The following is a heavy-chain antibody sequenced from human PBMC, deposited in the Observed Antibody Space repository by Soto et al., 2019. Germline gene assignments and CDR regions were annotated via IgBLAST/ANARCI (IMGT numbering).Heavy chain of an antibody. Sequence: QVQLQQAGPGLVKPSQTLSLTCAISGDSVSSNSAAWNWIRQSPSRGLEWLGRTYYRSKWYNDYAVSVKSRLTTNPDRSKNKFSLQLNSVTPEDTAVYYCARETYYDILTGYYTAPYYMDVWGKGTTVTVSS. J-gene: IGHJ6*03. CDR2: TYYRSKWYN. CDR1: GDSVSSNSAA. D-gene: IGHD3-9*01. V-gene: IGHV6-1*01. CDR3: ARETYYDILTGYYTAPYYMDV.